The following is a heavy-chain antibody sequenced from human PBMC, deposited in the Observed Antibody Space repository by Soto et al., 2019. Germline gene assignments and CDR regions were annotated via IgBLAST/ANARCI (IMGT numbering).Heavy chain of an antibody. CDR3: TTMRWLPPYDY. Sequence: EVQLVESGGGLLKPGGSLRLSCAASGFTFKNAWMNWVRQVPGKGLEWVGRIKSKDDGGAVEYAAPVTGRFTISRDDSKKKLYLQMNSLKTEDTGVYYCTTMRWLPPYDYWGQGTLVTVSS. CDR2: IKSKDDGGAV. V-gene: IGHV3-15*07. D-gene: IGHD5-12*01. J-gene: IGHJ4*02. CDR1: GFTFKNAW.